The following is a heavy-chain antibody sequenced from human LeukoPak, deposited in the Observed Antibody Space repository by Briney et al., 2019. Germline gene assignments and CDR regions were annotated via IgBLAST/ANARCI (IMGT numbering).Heavy chain of an antibody. D-gene: IGHD5-24*01. V-gene: IGHV1-69*13. CDR2: IIPIFGTS. CDR1: GGIFSSHS. J-gene: IGHJ3*02. Sequence: ASVKVSCKAFGGIFSSHSISWVRQAPGQGLEWMGGIIPIFGTSNYAQRFQGRVTISADESTSTAYMELSSLRSEGTAVYYCMRGRDAYKSNTFDIWGQGTMVTVSS. CDR3: MRGRDAYKSNTFDI.